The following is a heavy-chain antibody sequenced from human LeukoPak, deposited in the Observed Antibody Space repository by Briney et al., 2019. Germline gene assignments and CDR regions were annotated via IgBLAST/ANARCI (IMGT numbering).Heavy chain of an antibody. CDR1: GGSISSSSYY. V-gene: IGHV4-39*07. Sequence: SETLSLTCTVSGGSISSSSYYWGWIRQPPGKGLEWIGSIYYSGSTYYNPSIKSRVTISVDTSKNQFSLKLSSVTAADTAVYYCASRIAAARDYWGQGTLVTVSS. CDR2: IYYSGST. J-gene: IGHJ4*02. CDR3: ASRIAAARDY. D-gene: IGHD6-13*01.